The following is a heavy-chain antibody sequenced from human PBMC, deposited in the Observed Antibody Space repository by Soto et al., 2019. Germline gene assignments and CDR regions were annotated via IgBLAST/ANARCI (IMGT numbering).Heavy chain of an antibody. J-gene: IGHJ6*03. Sequence: ASVKVSCKASGYTFTSYDINWVRQATGQGLEWMGWMNPNSGNTDYALKFQDRVTITADRSTQTVYMELRSLRPEDTALYYCAKSLVFVDHAYMDVWGKGTTVTVSS. V-gene: IGHV1-8*01. CDR2: MNPNSGNT. CDR3: AKSLVFVDHAYMDV. CDR1: GYTFTSYD. D-gene: IGHD2-21*01.